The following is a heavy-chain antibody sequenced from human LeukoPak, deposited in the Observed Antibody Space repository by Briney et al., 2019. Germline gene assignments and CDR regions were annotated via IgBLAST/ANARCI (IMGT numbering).Heavy chain of an antibody. CDR3: AKDEQWELLGAAFDI. V-gene: IGHV3-30-3*01. D-gene: IGHD1-26*01. CDR2: ISYDGSHK. Sequence: GGSLRLSCAASGFTFSFHSMHWVRQAPGKGLEWVAVISYDGSHKYYADSVKGRFTISRDNSKNTLFLQMNSLRAEDTAVYYCAKDEQWELLGAAFDIWGQGTMVTVSS. CDR1: GFTFSFHS. J-gene: IGHJ3*02.